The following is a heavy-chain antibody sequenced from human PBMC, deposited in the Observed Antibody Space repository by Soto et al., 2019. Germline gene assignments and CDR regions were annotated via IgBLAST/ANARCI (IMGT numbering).Heavy chain of an antibody. CDR2: ISSSGSSI. CDR3: ARVRESIAARLGAFDI. D-gene: IGHD6-6*01. Sequence: QVQLVESGGGLVKPGGSLRLSCAASGFTFSDYYMSWIRQAPGKGLEWVSDISSSGSSIYYADSVKGRFTISRDNAKNSLYPEMNSLRAEDTAVYYCARVRESIAARLGAFDIWGQGTMVTVSS. CDR1: GFTFSDYY. V-gene: IGHV3-11*01. J-gene: IGHJ3*02.